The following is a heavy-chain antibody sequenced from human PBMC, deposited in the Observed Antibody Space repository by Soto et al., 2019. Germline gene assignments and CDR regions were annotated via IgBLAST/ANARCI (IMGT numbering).Heavy chain of an antibody. CDR2: ISYDGSNK. CDR1: GFTFSSYG. D-gene: IGHD6-13*01. Sequence: PGGSLRLSCAASGFTFSSYGMHWVRQAPGKGLEWVAVISYDGSNKYYADSVKGRFTISRDNSKNTLYLQMNSLRAEDTAVYYCAKLGPYSSSKNWFDPWGQGTLVTVSS. CDR3: AKLGPYSSSKNWFDP. V-gene: IGHV3-30*18. J-gene: IGHJ5*02.